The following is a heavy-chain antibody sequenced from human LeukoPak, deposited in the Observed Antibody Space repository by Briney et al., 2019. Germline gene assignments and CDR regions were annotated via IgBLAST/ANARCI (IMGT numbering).Heavy chain of an antibody. Sequence: SETLSLTCTVSGASISSSNYYWGWIRQPPGKGLEWIASINYSGSTYYNPSLKSRVTISVDTSKNQFSLKLSSMTAADTAVYYCARHPDLDYWGQGILVTVSS. V-gene: IGHV4-39*01. CDR3: ARHPDLDY. CDR1: GASISSSNYY. CDR2: INYSGST. J-gene: IGHJ4*02.